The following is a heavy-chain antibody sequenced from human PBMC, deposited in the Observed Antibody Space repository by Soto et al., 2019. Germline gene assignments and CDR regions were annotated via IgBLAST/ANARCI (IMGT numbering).Heavy chain of an antibody. CDR2: IRSKAYGGTT. J-gene: IGHJ4*02. Sequence: PGGSLRLSCTASGFTFGDYAMSWVRQAPGKGLEWVGFIRSKAYGGTTEYAASVKGRFTISRDDSKSIAYLQMNSLKTEDTAVYYCTYYSSSLDYWGQGTLVTVSS. V-gene: IGHV3-49*04. CDR3: TYYSSSLDY. CDR1: GFTFGDYA. D-gene: IGHD6-13*01.